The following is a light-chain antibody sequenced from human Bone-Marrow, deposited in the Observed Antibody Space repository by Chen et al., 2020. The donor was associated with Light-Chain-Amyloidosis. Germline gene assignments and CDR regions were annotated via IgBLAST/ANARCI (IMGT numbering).Light chain of an antibody. J-gene: IGLJ3*02. CDR1: VTDVGSYNL. V-gene: IGLV2-23*01. Sequence: SALTQPASVSGSPGQTITIYCTGTVTDVGSYNLVSWYQQYPGKAPKLLIYEDTKRPSGVSHRFSASKSGITASLTISGIQAEDEAVYYCCSYAGTPWLFGGGTYLTVL. CDR2: EDT. CDR3: CSYAGTPWL.